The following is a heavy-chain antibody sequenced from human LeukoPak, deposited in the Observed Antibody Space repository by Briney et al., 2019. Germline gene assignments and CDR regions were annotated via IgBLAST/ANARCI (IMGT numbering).Heavy chain of an antibody. CDR1: GGSVSSGSYY. CDR2: ICYSGST. J-gene: IGHJ4*02. Sequence: SETLSLTCTVSGGSVSSGSYYWSWIRQPPGKGLEWIGYICYSGSTNYNPSLKSRVTISVDTSKNQFSLKLSSVTAADTAVYYCARLRGYSYVIDYWAREPWSPSPQ. D-gene: IGHD5-18*01. CDR3: ARLRGYSYVIDY. V-gene: IGHV4-61*01.